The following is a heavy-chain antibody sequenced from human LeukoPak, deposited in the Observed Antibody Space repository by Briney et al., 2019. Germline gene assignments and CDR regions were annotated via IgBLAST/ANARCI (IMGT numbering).Heavy chain of an antibody. J-gene: IGHJ4*02. CDR3: ARGPPERGYSGYGRSGVLYYFDY. CDR1: GGTFSSYA. CDR2: IIPILGIA. V-gene: IGHV1-69*04. D-gene: IGHD5-12*01. Sequence: SVKVSWKASGGTFSSYAISWVRQAPGQGLEWMGRIIPILGIANYAQKFQGRVTITADKSTSTAYMELSSLRSEDTAVYYCARGPPERGYSGYGRSGVLYYFDYWGQGTLVTVSS.